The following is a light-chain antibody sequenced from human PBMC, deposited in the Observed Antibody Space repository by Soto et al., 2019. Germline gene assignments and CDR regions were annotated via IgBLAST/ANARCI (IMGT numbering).Light chain of an antibody. CDR3: QSYDSSLSGSEV. Sequence: QSVLTHPPSVSGAPGQRVTITCTGSSSNIGAGHDVHWYQHLPVTAPKLLIYGNSNRPSGVPDRFSGSKSGTSASLAITGLQAEDVADCYCQSYDSSLSGSEVFGTGTKVTVL. J-gene: IGLJ1*01. V-gene: IGLV1-40*01. CDR2: GNS. CDR1: SSNIGAGHD.